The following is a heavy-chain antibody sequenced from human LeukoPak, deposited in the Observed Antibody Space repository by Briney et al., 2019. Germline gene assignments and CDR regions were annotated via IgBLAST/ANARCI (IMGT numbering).Heavy chain of an antibody. V-gene: IGHV4-31*03. D-gene: IGHD3-10*01. Sequence: SETLSLTCTVSGGSISGGGHYWSWLRQRPGQGLEWIGYIRDSGSTYSNPSLKSRVTMSVDTSENQFSLNLNSVTAADTAVYYCATMCGSGSCWGQGTLVTVSS. CDR2: IRDSGST. CDR3: ATMCGSGSC. J-gene: IGHJ4*02. CDR1: GGSISGGGHY.